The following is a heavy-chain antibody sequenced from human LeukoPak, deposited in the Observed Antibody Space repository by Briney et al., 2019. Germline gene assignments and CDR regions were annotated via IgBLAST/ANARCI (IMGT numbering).Heavy chain of an antibody. CDR3: AKDRAVTGYFDL. J-gene: IGHJ2*01. CDR1: GFTFSIYG. V-gene: IGHV3-30*02. Sequence: GGSLRLSCAASGFTFSIYGMHWVRQAPGKGLEWVAFIRYDGSNKYYADSVKGRFTISRDNSKNTLYLQMNSLRAEDTAVYYCAKDRAVTGYFDLWAVAPWSLSPQ. D-gene: IGHD4-17*01. CDR2: IRYDGSNK.